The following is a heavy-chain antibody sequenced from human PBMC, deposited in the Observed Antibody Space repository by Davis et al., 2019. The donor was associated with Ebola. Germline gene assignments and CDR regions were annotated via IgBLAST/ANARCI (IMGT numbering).Heavy chain of an antibody. Sequence: LRLSCTVSGGSISSGGYYWSWIRQHPGKGLEWIGYIYYSGSTNYNPSLKSRVTISVDTSKNQFSLKLSSVTAADTAVYYCARDLGVTHVLEFDPWGQGTLVTVSS. CDR3: ARDLGVTHVLEFDP. D-gene: IGHD3-16*01. J-gene: IGHJ5*02. CDR1: GGSISSGGYY. CDR2: IYYSGST. V-gene: IGHV4-31*03.